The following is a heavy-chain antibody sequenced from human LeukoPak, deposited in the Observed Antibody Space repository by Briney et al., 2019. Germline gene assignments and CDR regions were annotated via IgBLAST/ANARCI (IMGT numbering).Heavy chain of an antibody. CDR3: ARADCSSTSCLNAFDI. Sequence: ASVKVSCKASGYTFIGYYMHWVRQAPGQGLEWVGRINPNSGGTNYAQKFQGRVTMTRDTSISTAYMELSRLRSDGTAVYYCARADCSSTSCLNAFDISGQGTMVTVSS. CDR2: INPNSGGT. V-gene: IGHV1-2*06. J-gene: IGHJ3*02. D-gene: IGHD2-2*01. CDR1: GYTFIGYY.